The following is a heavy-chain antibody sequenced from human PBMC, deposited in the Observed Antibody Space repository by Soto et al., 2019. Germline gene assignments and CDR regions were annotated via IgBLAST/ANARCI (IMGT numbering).Heavy chain of an antibody. Sequence: PGGSLRLSCAASGFTLGDYAMHWVRQAPGKGLEWVSGISWNSGSIGYAYSVKGRFTISRDNAKKYLYLQMNSLRAEDTALYYCAIVTTHDRNPVSGLDVWAQGTTVTV. D-gene: IGHD1-1*01. CDR1: GFTLGDYA. CDR3: AIVTTHDRNPVSGLDV. J-gene: IGHJ6*02. CDR2: ISWNSGSI. V-gene: IGHV3-9*01.